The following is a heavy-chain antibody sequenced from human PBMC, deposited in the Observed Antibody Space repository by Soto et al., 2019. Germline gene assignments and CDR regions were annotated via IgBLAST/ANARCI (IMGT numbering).Heavy chain of an antibody. Sequence: QVQLQESGPGLVKPSQTLSLTCTVSGGSISSGDYYWSWIRQPPGKGLEWIGYIYYSGSTYYNPSLKSRVTISVDTAKNQCSLKLGCVTAADTAVYYWARDMLWFGEANHYYGMDVWGQGTTVTVSS. J-gene: IGHJ6*02. CDR3: ARDMLWFGEANHYYGMDV. D-gene: IGHD3-10*01. CDR2: IYYSGST. V-gene: IGHV4-30-4*01. CDR1: GGSISSGDYY.